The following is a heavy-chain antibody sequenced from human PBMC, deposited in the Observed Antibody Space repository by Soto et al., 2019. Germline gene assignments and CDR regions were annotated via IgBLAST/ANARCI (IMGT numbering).Heavy chain of an antibody. J-gene: IGHJ5*02. Sequence: PGESLKISCKGSGYSFTSYWIGWVRQMPGKGLEWMGIIYPGDSDTRYSPSFQGQVTISADKSISTAYLQWSSLKASDTAMYYCARHGVRELLVPPQNWFDPWGQGTLVTVSS. V-gene: IGHV5-51*01. CDR2: IYPGDSDT. CDR3: ARHGVRELLVPPQNWFDP. D-gene: IGHD3-10*01. CDR1: GYSFTSYW.